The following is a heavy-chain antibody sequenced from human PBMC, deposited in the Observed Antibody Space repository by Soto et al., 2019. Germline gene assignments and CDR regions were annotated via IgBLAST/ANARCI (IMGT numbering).Heavy chain of an antibody. CDR3: ARDLSLSYYDSSGYYSPYYYYGMDV. CDR1: GGTFSSYA. CDR2: IIPIFGTA. J-gene: IGHJ6*02. Sequence: SVKVSCKASGGTFSSYAISWVRQAPGQGLEWMGGIIPIFGTANYAQKFQGRVTITADESTSTAYMELSSLRSEDTAVYYCARDLSLSYYDSSGYYSPYYYYGMDVWAQGTTVTVSS. V-gene: IGHV1-69*13. D-gene: IGHD3-22*01.